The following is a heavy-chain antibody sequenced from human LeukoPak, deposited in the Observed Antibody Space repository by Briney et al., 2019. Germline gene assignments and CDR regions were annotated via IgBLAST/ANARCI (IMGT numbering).Heavy chain of an antibody. CDR1: GFIFTNFA. V-gene: IGHV3-23*01. CDR3: AKDSDTMVRGALGDY. Sequence: GGSLRLSCAASGFIFTNFAMHWVRQAPGKGLEWVSAIGGSGGSTYYADSVKGRFTISRDNSKNTLYLQMNSLRAEDTAVYYCAKDSDTMVRGALGDYWGQGTLVTVSS. J-gene: IGHJ4*02. D-gene: IGHD3-10*01. CDR2: IGGSGGST.